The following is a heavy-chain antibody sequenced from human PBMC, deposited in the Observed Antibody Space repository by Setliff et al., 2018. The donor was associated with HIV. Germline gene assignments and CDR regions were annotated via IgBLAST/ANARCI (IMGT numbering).Heavy chain of an antibody. J-gene: IGHJ6*03. V-gene: IGHV1-18*01. CDR1: GYTFTSYG. CDR2: INAGNGNT. Sequence: ASVKVSCKASGYTFTSYGISWVRQAPGQGLGWMGWINAGNGNTKYSQKFQGRVTITRDTSATTAYMELSSLRSEDTAVYYCARTYYYDSSGYYGYYYYYYMDVWGKGTTVTVSS. CDR3: ARTYYYDSSGYYGYYYYYYMDV. D-gene: IGHD3-22*01.